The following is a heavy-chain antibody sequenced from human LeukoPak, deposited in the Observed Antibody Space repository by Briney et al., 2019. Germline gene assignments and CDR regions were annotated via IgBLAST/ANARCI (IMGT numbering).Heavy chain of an antibody. CDR1: GGSINSYY. J-gene: IGHJ4*02. Sequence: SETLSLTCTVSGGSINSYYWSWIRQPPGKGLEWIGYIYYSGSTYYNPSLKSRVTVSIDTSKKQFSLNLSSVTAADTAVYYCARRQAAAGLFDYWGQGNLVTVSS. V-gene: IGHV4-59*01. D-gene: IGHD6-13*01. CDR2: IYYSGST. CDR3: ARRQAAAGLFDY.